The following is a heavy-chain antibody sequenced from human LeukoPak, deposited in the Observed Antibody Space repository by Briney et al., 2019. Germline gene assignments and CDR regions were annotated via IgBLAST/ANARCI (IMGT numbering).Heavy chain of an antibody. J-gene: IGHJ4*02. CDR1: GYTFTGYY. V-gene: IGHV1-2*06. CDR3: ARMDHEPLYYYDSSGYLGFDY. CDR2: INPNSGGT. Sequence: ASVRVSCKASGYTFTGYYMHWVRQAPGQGLEWMGRINPNSGGTNYAQKFQGRVTMTRDTSISTAYMELSRLRSDDTAVYYCARMDHEPLYYYDSSGYLGFDYWGQGTLVTVSS. D-gene: IGHD3-22*01.